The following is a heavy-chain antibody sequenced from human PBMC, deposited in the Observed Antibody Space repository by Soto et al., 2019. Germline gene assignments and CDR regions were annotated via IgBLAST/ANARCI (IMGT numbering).Heavy chain of an antibody. CDR1: GGSISSSSYY. V-gene: IGHV4-39*01. CDR2: IYYSGST. CDR3: ARLSYGNRKIDY. D-gene: IGHD5-18*01. Sequence: SETLSLTCTVSGGSISSSSYYWGWIRQPPGKGLEWIGSIYYSGSTYYNPSLKSRVTISVDTSKNQFSLKLSSVTAADTAVYYCARLSYGNRKIDYWGQGTLVTVSS. J-gene: IGHJ4*02.